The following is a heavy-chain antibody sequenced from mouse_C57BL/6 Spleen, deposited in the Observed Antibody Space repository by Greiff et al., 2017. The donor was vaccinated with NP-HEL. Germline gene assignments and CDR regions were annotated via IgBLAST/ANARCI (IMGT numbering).Heavy chain of an antibody. J-gene: IGHJ3*01. V-gene: IGHV6-6*01. CDR1: GFTFSDAW. CDR3: TTIEGFAF. CDR2: IRNNANNNAT. Sequence: DVHLVESGGGLVQPGGSLKLSCAASGFTFSDAWMDWVRQSPEKGLEWVAAIRNNANNNATYYAESGKGRFTISRDDSKCMVYLQSNSLRAEDTGMYYCTTIEGFAFWGQGTLVTVSA. D-gene: IGHD2-12*01.